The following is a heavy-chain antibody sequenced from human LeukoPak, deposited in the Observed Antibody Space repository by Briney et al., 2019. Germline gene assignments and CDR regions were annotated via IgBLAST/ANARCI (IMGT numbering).Heavy chain of an antibody. Sequence: GGSLRLSCAASGFTFSSYGMHWVRQAPGKGLEWVALIRYDGSNKYYADSVKGRFTISRDNSKNTLYLQMNSLRTEDTAVYYCAKDRIYCSSTSCYGTPPDAFTVWGQGTMVTVSS. CDR2: IRYDGSNK. D-gene: IGHD2-2*01. V-gene: IGHV3-30*02. J-gene: IGHJ3*01. CDR3: AKDRIYCSSTSCYGTPPDAFTV. CDR1: GFTFSSYG.